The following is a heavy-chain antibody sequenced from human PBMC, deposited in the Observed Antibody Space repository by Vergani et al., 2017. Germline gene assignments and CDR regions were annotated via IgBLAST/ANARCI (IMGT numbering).Heavy chain of an antibody. D-gene: IGHD2/OR15-2a*01. CDR3: ARGPVFSSGMDV. J-gene: IGHJ6*04. CDR1: GYTFTGYY. Sequence: QVQLVQSGAEVKKPGASVQVSCQASGYTFTGYYMHWVRPAPGQGLEGRGWINPNSGGTNYAQKFQGRVTITRDTSISTAYMELRRLRSDDTAVYYCARGPVFSSGMDVWGEGTTVTVSS. V-gene: IGHV1-2*02. CDR2: INPNSGGT.